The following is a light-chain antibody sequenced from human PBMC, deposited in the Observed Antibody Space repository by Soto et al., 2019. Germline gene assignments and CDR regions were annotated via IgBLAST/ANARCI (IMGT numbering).Light chain of an antibody. V-gene: IGKV1-33*01. Sequence: DIQMTQSPSSLSASVGDRVTITCQARQYISNYLNWYQQKPGQAPKLLIYDASNLETGVPSRFSGSGSGTDFTFTISSLQPEGIATYYCQQYDNHPTFGQGTRLEIK. CDR2: DAS. J-gene: IGKJ5*01. CDR1: QYISNY. CDR3: QQYDNHPT.